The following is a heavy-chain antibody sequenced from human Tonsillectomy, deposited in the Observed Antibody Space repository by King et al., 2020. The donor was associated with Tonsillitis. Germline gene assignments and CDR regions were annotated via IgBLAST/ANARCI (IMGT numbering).Heavy chain of an antibody. J-gene: IGHJ6*04. CDR1: GFSFDDYG. CDR2: INWNGGRI. Sequence: VQLVESGGGVVRPGGSLRLSCAASGFSFDDYGMTWVRQAPGKGLEWVSGINWNGGRIGYADSVKGRFTVSRDNAKNSLYLEVNSLRAEDTALYYCMRDFFPYYDFWSGYPGDVWGKGTTVTVSS. V-gene: IGHV3-20*04. D-gene: IGHD3-3*01. CDR3: MRDFFPYYDFWSGYPGDV.